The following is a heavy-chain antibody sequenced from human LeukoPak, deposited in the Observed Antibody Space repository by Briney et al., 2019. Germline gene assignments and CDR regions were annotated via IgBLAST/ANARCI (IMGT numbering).Heavy chain of an antibody. CDR2: IYYSGST. D-gene: IGHD4-17*01. V-gene: IGHV4-39*07. Sequence: SETLSLTCTVSGGSISSSSYYWGWIRQPPGKGLEWIGSIYYSGSTYYNPSLKSRVTISVDKSKNQFSLKLSSVTAADTAVYYCARSGADYGDYVGGYAFDIWGQGTMVTVSS. CDR1: GGSISSSSYY. J-gene: IGHJ3*02. CDR3: ARSGADYGDYVGGYAFDI.